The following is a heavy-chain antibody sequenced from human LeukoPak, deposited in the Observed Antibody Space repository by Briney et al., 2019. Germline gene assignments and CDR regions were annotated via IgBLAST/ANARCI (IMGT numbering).Heavy chain of an antibody. CDR1: GYTFTSYA. V-gene: IGHV7-4-1*02. CDR2: INTNTGNP. D-gene: IGHD6-6*01. CDR3: ARDGMSSSGGYYYYYYMDV. Sequence: GASVKVSCKASGYTFTSYAMIWVRQAPGQGLEWMGWINTNTGNPTYAQGFTGRFVFSLDTSVSTAYLQISSLKAEDTAVYYCARDGMSSSGGYYYYYYMDVWGKGTTVTVSS. J-gene: IGHJ6*03.